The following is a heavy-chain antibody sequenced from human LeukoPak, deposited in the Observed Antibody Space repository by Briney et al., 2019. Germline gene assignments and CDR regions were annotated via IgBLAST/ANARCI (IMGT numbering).Heavy chain of an antibody. CDR2: ISYDGGNK. Sequence: PGRSLRLSCAASVFTFSSYGMHWVRQAPGKGLEWMAVISYDGGNKYYADSVKGRFTISRDNSRNTLYLQMNSLRDEDTAVYYCARDLGVGYSYYFDYWGQGTLVTVSS. CDR1: VFTFSSYG. D-gene: IGHD2-15*01. V-gene: IGHV3-30*03. J-gene: IGHJ4*02. CDR3: ARDLGVGYSYYFDY.